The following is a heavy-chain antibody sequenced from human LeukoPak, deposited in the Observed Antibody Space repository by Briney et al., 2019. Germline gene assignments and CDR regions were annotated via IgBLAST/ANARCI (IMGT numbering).Heavy chain of an antibody. CDR1: GYTFTGYY. J-gene: IGHJ4*02. Sequence: ASVKVSCKASGYTFTGYYMHWVRQAPGQGLEWMGWINPNSGGTNYAQKFQGRVTMTRDTSTSTAYMELSRLRSDDTAVYYCARAGMIVVDVYFDYWGQGTLVTDSS. D-gene: IGHD3-22*01. CDR3: ARAGMIVVDVYFDY. V-gene: IGHV1-2*02. CDR2: INPNSGGT.